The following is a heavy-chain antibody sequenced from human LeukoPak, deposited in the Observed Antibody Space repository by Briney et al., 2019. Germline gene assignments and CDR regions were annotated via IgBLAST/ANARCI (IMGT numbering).Heavy chain of an antibody. J-gene: IGHJ3*02. V-gene: IGHV3-9*01. D-gene: IGHD6-19*01. Sequence: GGSLRLSCAAAGFTFDDYAMHWVRQAPGKGLEWVSGISWNSGSIGYADSGKGRFTISRDNAKHPLYLQMNSLRAEDTALYYCAKDMSSGGIAVAGLGAFDIWGQGTMVTVSS. CDR3: AKDMSSGGIAVAGLGAFDI. CDR1: GFTFDDYA. CDR2: ISWNSGSI.